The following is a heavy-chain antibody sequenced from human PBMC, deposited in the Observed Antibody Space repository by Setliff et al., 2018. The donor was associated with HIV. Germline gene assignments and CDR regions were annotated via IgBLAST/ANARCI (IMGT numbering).Heavy chain of an antibody. CDR2: INPKSGDI. D-gene: IGHD3-22*01. J-gene: IGHJ3*02. CDR3: AREGYNDSNPGGHDAFDM. Sequence: SVKVSCKASGYTFTGYYIHWVRQAPGQGLEWMGWINPKSGDINYVQKFQGRVTMTRDTSISTAYMELTRLRSDDMAVYYCAREGYNDSNPGGHDAFDMWGQGTMVTVSS. V-gene: IGHV1-2*02. CDR1: GYTFTGYY.